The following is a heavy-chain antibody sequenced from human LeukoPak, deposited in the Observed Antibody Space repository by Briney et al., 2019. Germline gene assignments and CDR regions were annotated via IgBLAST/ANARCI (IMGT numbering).Heavy chain of an antibody. J-gene: IGHJ4*02. Sequence: GGSLRLSCAASGFTFSSYGMSWVRQAPGKGLEWVSAISGSGGSTYYADSVKGRFTISRDNSKNTLYLQMNSLRAEDTAVYYCAKDPMYYYGSDRTVFDYWGQGTLVTVSS. CDR3: AKDPMYYYGSDRTVFDY. D-gene: IGHD3-10*01. CDR2: ISGSGGST. CDR1: GFTFSSYG. V-gene: IGHV3-23*01.